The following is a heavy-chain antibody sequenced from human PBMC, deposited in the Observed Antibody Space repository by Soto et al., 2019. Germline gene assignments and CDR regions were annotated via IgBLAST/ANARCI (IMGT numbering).Heavy chain of an antibody. CDR1: GFTFSSYA. V-gene: IGHV3-30-3*01. J-gene: IGHJ3*02. CDR2: ISYDGSNK. D-gene: IGHD6-13*01. CDR3: ARRYRSSSWYDAFDI. Sequence: QVQLVESGGGVVQPGRSLRLSCAASGFTFSSYAMHWVRQAPGKGLEWVAVISYDGSNKYYADSVKGRFTISRDNSKNTLYLQMNSLRAEDTAVYYCARRYRSSSWYDAFDIWGQGTMVTVSS.